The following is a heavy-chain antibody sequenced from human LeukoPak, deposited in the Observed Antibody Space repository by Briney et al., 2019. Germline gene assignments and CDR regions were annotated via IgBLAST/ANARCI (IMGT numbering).Heavy chain of an antibody. CDR1: GFTFDDYA. Sequence: GGSLRLSCVASGFTFDDYAMHWVRQAPGKGLEWVSGISWNSGSIGYADSVKGRFTISRDNAKNSLYLQMNSLRAEDMALYYCAKDPYDILTGVDYWGQGTLVTVSS. CDR3: AKDPYDILTGVDY. V-gene: IGHV3-9*03. J-gene: IGHJ4*02. CDR2: ISWNSGSI. D-gene: IGHD3-9*01.